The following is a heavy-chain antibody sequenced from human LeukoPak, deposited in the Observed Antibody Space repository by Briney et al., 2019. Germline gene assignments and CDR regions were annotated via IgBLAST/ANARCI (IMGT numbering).Heavy chain of an antibody. CDR3: ARTKRSYYDSSGYYWWGKLGSRFDY. V-gene: IGHV4-34*01. D-gene: IGHD3-22*01. CDR1: GGSFSGYY. J-gene: IGHJ4*02. CDR2: INHSGST. Sequence: SETLSLTCAVYGGSFSGYYWSWIRQPPGKGLEWIGEINHSGSTNYNPSLKSRVTISVDTSKNQFSLKLSSVTAADTAVYYCARTKRSYYDSSGYYWWGKLGSRFDYWGQGTLVTVSS.